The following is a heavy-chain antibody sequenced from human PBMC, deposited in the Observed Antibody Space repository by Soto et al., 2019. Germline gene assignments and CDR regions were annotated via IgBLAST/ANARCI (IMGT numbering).Heavy chain of an antibody. V-gene: IGHV3-30*18. Sequence: QVQLVESGGGVVQPGRTLRLSCAASGFTFSSYGMHWVRQAPGKGLEWVAVISYDGSNKYYADSVKGRFTISRDNSKNTLYLQMNSLIAEDTAVYYCAKDYSGYSGYGLSNYDYVWGSYRYTEAGWGQGTLVTVSS. CDR3: AKDYSGYSGYGLSNYDYVWGSYRYTEAG. D-gene: IGHD3-16*02. J-gene: IGHJ4*02. CDR2: ISYDGSNK. CDR1: GFTFSSYG.